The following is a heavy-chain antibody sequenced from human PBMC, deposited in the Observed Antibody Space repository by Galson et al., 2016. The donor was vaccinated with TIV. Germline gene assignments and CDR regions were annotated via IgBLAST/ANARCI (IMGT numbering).Heavy chain of an antibody. Sequence: SLRLSCAASGLSVSINYMTWVRQAPGKGLEWVSLISDGGNTYYPDSVKGRFTISRDNSKNTLYLQMNSLRVEDTAVYYCARDRILDATYCYYYYGMDVWGQGTAVTVSS. J-gene: IGHJ6*02. D-gene: IGHD1-1*01. CDR3: ARDRILDATYCYYYYGMDV. V-gene: IGHV3-66*02. CDR2: ISDGGNT. CDR1: GLSVSINY.